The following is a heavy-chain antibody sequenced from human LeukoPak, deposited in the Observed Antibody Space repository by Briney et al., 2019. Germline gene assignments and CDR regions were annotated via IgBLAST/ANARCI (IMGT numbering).Heavy chain of an antibody. CDR3: ARDYCGGDCYYFDY. V-gene: IGHV3-74*01. CDR1: GFTFSSYW. J-gene: IGHJ4*02. CDR2: INSDGSST. D-gene: IGHD2-21*02. Sequence: PGGSLRLSCAASGFTFSSYWMHWVRQAPGKGLVWVSRINSDGSSTFYADSVKGRFTTSRDNAENTVYLQMNSLRAEDTAVYYCARDYCGGDCYYFDYWGQGTLVSVSS.